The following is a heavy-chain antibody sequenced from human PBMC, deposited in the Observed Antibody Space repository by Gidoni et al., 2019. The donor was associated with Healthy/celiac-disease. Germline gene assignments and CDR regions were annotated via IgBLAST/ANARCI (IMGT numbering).Heavy chain of an antibody. CDR2: INPNSGGT. CDR1: GYTFTGYY. D-gene: IGHD2-21*02. Sequence: QVQLVQSGAEVKKPGASVKVSCKASGYTFTGYYMHWVRQAPGQGLEWMGWINPNSGGTNYAQKFQGWVTMTRDTSISTAYMELSRLRSDDTAVYYCARGTRIAARPSYCGGDCYIYNWFDPWGQGTLVTVSS. J-gene: IGHJ5*02. CDR3: ARGTRIAARPSYCGGDCYIYNWFDP. V-gene: IGHV1-2*04.